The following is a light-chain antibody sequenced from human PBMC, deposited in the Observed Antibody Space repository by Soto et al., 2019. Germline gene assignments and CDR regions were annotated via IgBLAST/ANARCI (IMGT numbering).Light chain of an antibody. CDR2: GAS. J-gene: IGKJ1*01. CDR1: QTVSSSF. CDR3: QQCGTSPKT. Sequence: EIVLTQSPGTLSLSPGDRATLSCRASQTVSSSFLAWYQQKPGQAPRLLICGASSRATGIPDRFSDSGAGTDFTLSISRLEPEDLALYYCQQCGTSPKTFGQGTKVEVK. V-gene: IGKV3-20*01.